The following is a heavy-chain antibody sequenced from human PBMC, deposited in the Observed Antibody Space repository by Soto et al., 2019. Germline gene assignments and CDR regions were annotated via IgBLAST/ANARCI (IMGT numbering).Heavy chain of an antibody. J-gene: IGHJ5*02. D-gene: IGHD6-13*01. V-gene: IGHV4-34*01. CDR1: GGSFSGYY. Sequence: PSQTLALTCAVYGGSFSGYYWSWILQPPGKGLEWIGEINHSGSTNYHPSLKSRVTISVGTSKNQFSLKLSSVTAADTAVYYRATDSSWRYNWFDPWGQGTLVTVS. CDR3: ATDSSWRYNWFDP. CDR2: INHSGST.